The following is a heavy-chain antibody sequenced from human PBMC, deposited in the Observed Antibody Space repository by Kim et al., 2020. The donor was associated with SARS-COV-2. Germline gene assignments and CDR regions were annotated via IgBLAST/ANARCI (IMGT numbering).Heavy chain of an antibody. V-gene: IGHV3-49*02. D-gene: IGHD3-10*01. CDR3: TRKDYYGSGSIY. Sequence: EYAASVKGRFTISRDDSKSIAYLQMNSLKTEDTAVYYCTRKDYYGSGSIYWGQGTLVTVSS. J-gene: IGHJ4*02.